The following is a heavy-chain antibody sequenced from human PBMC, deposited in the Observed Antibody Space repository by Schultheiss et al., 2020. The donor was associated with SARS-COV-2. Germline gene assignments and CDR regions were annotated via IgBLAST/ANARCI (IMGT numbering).Heavy chain of an antibody. D-gene: IGHD3-3*01. CDR2: ISYDGSNK. Sequence: GGSLRLSCAASGFTFSSYAMHWVRQAPGKGLEWVAVISYDGSNKYYADSVKGRFTISRDNSKNTLYLQMNSLRAEDTAVYYCARLAFLKSYYDFWSDPPPCQYGMDVWGQGTTVTVSS. CDR3: ARLAFLKSYYDFWSDPPPCQYGMDV. V-gene: IGHV3-30-3*01. J-gene: IGHJ6*02. CDR1: GFTFSSYA.